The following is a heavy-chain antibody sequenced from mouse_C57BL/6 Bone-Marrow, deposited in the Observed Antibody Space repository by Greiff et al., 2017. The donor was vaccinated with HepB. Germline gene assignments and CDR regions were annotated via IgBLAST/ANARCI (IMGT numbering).Heavy chain of an antibody. CDR2: ISNLAYSI. J-gene: IGHJ1*03. D-gene: IGHD1-1*01. CDR3: ARPRPYGSSYGYFDV. CDR1: GFTFSDYG. Sequence: DVMLVESGGGLVQPGGSLKLSCAASGFTFSDYGMAWVRQAPRKGPEWVAFISNLAYSIYYADTVTGRFTISRENAKNTLYLEMSSVRSEDTAMYYCARPRPYGSSYGYFDVWGTGTTVTVSS. V-gene: IGHV5-15*01.